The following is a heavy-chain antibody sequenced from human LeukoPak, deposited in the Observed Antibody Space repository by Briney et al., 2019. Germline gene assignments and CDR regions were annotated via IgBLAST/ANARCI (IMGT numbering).Heavy chain of an antibody. V-gene: IGHV1-46*01. J-gene: IGHJ4*02. Sequence: GASVKVSCKASGYTFTSYYMHWVRQAPGQGLEWMGIINPSGGSTSYAQKFQGRVTMTRDTSTSTVYIELSSLRPEDTAVYYCARVLIVVVPAAIEYYFDYWGQGTLVTVSS. CDR1: GYTFTSYY. CDR3: ARVLIVVVPAAIEYYFDY. D-gene: IGHD2-2*02. CDR2: INPSGGST.